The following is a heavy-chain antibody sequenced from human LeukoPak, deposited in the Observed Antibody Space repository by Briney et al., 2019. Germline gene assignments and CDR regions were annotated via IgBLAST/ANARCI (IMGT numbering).Heavy chain of an antibody. Sequence: GGSLRLSCAASGFTFSTYAMSWVRQAPGKGLEWVSAISGSGDSTFYVDSVKGRFTISRDNAKNTLYLQMSSLRAEDTAVYYSARVGGSSDFDYWGPGTLVTVSS. V-gene: IGHV3-23*01. J-gene: IGHJ4*02. D-gene: IGHD1-26*01. CDR1: GFTFSTYA. CDR2: ISGSGDST. CDR3: ARVGGSSDFDY.